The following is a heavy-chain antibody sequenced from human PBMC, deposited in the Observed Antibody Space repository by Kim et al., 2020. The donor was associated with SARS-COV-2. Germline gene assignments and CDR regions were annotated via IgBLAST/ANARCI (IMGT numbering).Heavy chain of an antibody. Sequence: TSYPDSVKGRLIISRDNSKNTLYLQMNSLRAEDTAVYYCAKVGSGWSFDYWGQGTLVSVSS. D-gene: IGHD6-19*01. V-gene: IGHV3-23*01. J-gene: IGHJ4*02. CDR3: AKVGSGWSFDY. CDR2: T.